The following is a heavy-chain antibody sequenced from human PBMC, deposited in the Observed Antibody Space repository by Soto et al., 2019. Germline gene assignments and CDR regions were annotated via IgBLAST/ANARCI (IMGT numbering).Heavy chain of an antibody. CDR2: INHSGST. J-gene: IGHJ5*02. CDR1: GGSFSGYY. V-gene: IGHV4-34*01. D-gene: IGHD6-19*01. CDR3: ARAGEQWLVHWFDP. Sequence: QVQLQQWGAGLLKPSETLSLTCAVYGGSFSGYYWSWIRQPPGKGLEWIGEINHSGSTNYNPSLKSRVTISVDTSKNQFSLKLSSVTAADTAVYYCARAGEQWLVHWFDPWGQGTLVTVSS.